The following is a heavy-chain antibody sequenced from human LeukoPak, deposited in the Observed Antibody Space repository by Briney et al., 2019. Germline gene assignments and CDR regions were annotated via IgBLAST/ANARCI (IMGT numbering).Heavy chain of an antibody. CDR2: IYYSGST. J-gene: IGHJ5*02. Sequence: SETLSLTCTVSGGSISSYYWSWIRQPPGKGLEWIGYIYYSGSTNYNPSLKSRVTISVDTSKNQFSLKLTSVTAADTAVYYCASGADVLPTFGFAWFDPWGQGTLVTVSS. CDR1: GGSISSYY. V-gene: IGHV4-59*08. D-gene: IGHD2-15*01. CDR3: ASGADVLPTFGFAWFDP.